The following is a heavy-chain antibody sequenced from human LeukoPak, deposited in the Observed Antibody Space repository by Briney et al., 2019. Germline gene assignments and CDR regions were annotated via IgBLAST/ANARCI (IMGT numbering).Heavy chain of an antibody. CDR2: IYHSGIT. CDR1: GDSISSGGYY. J-gene: IGHJ4*02. D-gene: IGHD6-13*01. Sequence: SETLSLTCTVSGDSISSGGYYWNWIRQPPGKGLEWIGYIYHSGITNYNPSLKSRVTISIDRSKNQFSLKLTSVTAADTAVYYCARDPVHTPGVAALWGQGTLVTVSS. V-gene: IGHV4-30-2*01. CDR3: ARDPVHTPGVAAL.